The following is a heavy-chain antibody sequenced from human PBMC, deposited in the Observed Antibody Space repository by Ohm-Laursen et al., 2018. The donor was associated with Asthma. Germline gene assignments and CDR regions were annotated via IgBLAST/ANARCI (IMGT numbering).Heavy chain of an antibody. CDR3: AIQSDSSGYYPYFDY. CDR2: INHSGST. V-gene: IGHV4-39*07. D-gene: IGHD3-22*01. J-gene: IGHJ4*02. CDR1: GGSVSSGSYF. Sequence: SDTLSLTCTVSGGSVSSGSYFWSWIRQPPGKGLEWIGEINHSGSTNYNPSLKSRVTISVDTSKNQFSLKLSSVTAADTAVYYCAIQSDSSGYYPYFDYWGQGTLVTVSS.